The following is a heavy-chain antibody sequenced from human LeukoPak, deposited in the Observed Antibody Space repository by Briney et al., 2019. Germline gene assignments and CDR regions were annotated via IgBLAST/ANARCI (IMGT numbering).Heavy chain of an antibody. V-gene: IGHV4-61*01. CDR1: GGSVSSGSYY. J-gene: IGHJ4*02. CDR3: ARDSLDSSGYIDY. Sequence: SETLSLTCTVSGGSVSSGSYYWSWIRQPPGKGLEWIGYIYYSGSTYYNPSLKSRVTISVDTSKNQFSLKLSSVTAADTAVYYCARDSLDSSGYIDYWGQGTLVTVSS. D-gene: IGHD3-22*01. CDR2: IYYSGST.